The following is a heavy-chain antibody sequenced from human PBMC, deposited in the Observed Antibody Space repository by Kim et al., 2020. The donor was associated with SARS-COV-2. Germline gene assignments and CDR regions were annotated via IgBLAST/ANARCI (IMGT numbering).Heavy chain of an antibody. V-gene: IGHV3-21*06. Sequence: SVKGRFTISRDKAKNARYLQMNSLRAEDTALYYCARTDSSAWPNYSGMDVWGQGTTVTVSS. D-gene: IGHD6-19*01. J-gene: IGHJ6*02. CDR3: ARTDSSAWPNYSGMDV.